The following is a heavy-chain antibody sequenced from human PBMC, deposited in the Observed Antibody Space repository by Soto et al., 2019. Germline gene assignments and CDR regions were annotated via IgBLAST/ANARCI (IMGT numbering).Heavy chain of an antibody. J-gene: IGHJ4*02. D-gene: IGHD2-15*01. CDR3: ARVLVEGLPVSPPGY. CDR2: ISAYNGNT. Sequence: ASVKVSCKASGYTFTSYGISWVRQAPGQGLEWMGWISAYNGNTNYAQKLQGRVTMTTDTSTSTAYMELRSLRSDDTAVYYCARVLVEGLPVSPPGYWGQGTLVTVSS. V-gene: IGHV1-18*01. CDR1: GYTFTSYG.